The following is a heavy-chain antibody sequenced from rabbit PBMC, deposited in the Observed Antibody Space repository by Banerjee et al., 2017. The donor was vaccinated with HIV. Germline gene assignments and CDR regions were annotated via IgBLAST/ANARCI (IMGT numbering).Heavy chain of an antibody. CDR3: VKDYSGWGVDL. J-gene: IGHJ6*01. CDR1: GFSLSSND. D-gene: IGHD4-1*01. Sequence: QLKETGGGLVQPGESLTLSCKVSGFSLSSNDMSWVRQAPGKGLERIGVIVVAKGNTYYASWVNGRFTISSDNAQNTVFLQLHSLTAADTATYFCVKDYSGWGVDLWGPGTLVTVS. CDR2: IVVAKGNT. V-gene: IGHV1S7*01.